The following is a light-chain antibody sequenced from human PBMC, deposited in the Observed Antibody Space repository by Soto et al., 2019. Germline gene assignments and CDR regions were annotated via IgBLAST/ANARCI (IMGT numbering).Light chain of an antibody. J-gene: IGKJ2*01. CDR1: QSLLHSDGTTY. V-gene: IGKV2D-29*01. CDR2: EVS. Sequence: DIVMTQTPLSLSVTPGQPASISCKSSQSLLHSDGTTYVNWYLQKPGQPPQLLIYEVSNGFSGVLDRLSGSGSGTDFTLKISRVEAEDVGVYCCMQCTQLPYTFGQGTKLQIK. CDR3: MQCTQLPYT.